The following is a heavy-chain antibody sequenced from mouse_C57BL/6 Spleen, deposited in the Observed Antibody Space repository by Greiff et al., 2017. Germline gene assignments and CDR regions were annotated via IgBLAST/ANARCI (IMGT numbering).Heavy chain of an antibody. CDR2: IDPEDGET. CDR3: AYYGKQAWFAY. V-gene: IGHV14-2*01. D-gene: IGHD2-1*01. CDR1: GFNIKDYY. Sequence: EVQLQQSGAELVKPGASVKLSCTASGFNIKDYYMHWVKQRTEQGLEWIGRIDPEDGETKNAPKFQGKATITADTSSNTAYLQLSSLTSEDTAVYCCAYYGKQAWFAYWGQGTLVTVSA. J-gene: IGHJ3*01.